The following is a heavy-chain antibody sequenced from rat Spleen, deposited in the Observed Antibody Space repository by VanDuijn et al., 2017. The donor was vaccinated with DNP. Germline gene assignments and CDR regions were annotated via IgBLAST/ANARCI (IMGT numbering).Heavy chain of an antibody. Sequence: EVQLQESGPGLVKPSQSLSLTCSVTGFSITRSYRWNWIRKFPGSKLEWMGYINSAGSTNYNPSLKSRISITRDTSKNQFFLQVNSVTTEDTATYYCARLGTQGFTYWGQGVTVTVSS. D-gene: IGHD1-5*01. V-gene: IGHV3-3*01. CDR2: INSAGST. J-gene: IGHJ2*01. CDR3: ARLGTQGFTY. CDR1: GFSITRSYR.